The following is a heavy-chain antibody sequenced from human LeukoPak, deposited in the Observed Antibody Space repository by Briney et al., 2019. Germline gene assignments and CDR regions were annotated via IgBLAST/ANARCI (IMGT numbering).Heavy chain of an antibody. Sequence: PSETLSLTCTVSGGSTSSYYWSWIRQPPGKGLEWIGYIYYSGSTNYNPSLKSRVTISVDTSKNQFSLKLSSVTAADTAVYYCARLSSIGGVALGLDYWGQGTLVTVSS. V-gene: IGHV4-59*08. CDR3: ARLSSIGGVALGLDY. D-gene: IGHD2-8*02. CDR2: IYYSGST. J-gene: IGHJ4*02. CDR1: GGSTSSYY.